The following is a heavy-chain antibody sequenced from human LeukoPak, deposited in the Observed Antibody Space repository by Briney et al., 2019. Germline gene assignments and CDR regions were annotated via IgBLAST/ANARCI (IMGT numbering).Heavy chain of an antibody. J-gene: IGHJ4*02. CDR1: GFTFSSYE. D-gene: IGHD3-9*01. V-gene: IGHV3-48*03. CDR3: ARVGELRYFDWLQYYFDY. Sequence: PGGSLRLSCAASGFTFSSYEMNWVSRAAGKGMEWVSYISSSGITIYYADSVKGRFTISRDNAKNSLYLQMNSLRAEDTAVYYCARVGELRYFDWLQYYFDYWGQGTLVTVSA. CDR2: ISSSGITI.